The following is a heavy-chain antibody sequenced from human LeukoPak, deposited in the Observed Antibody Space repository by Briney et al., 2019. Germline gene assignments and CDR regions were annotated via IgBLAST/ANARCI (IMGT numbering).Heavy chain of an antibody. Sequence: GKSLRLSCAAFGFTFDNYAMHWVRQAPGKGLEWVSSISWNSANIAYADSVKGRFTISGDNAKNSLYLQMNSLRPEDMALYYCVKDTSGASQYFQYWGHGTVVTVSS. V-gene: IGHV3-9*03. CDR3: VKDTSGASQYFQY. CDR2: ISWNSANI. D-gene: IGHD2-15*01. J-gene: IGHJ1*01. CDR1: GFTFDNYA.